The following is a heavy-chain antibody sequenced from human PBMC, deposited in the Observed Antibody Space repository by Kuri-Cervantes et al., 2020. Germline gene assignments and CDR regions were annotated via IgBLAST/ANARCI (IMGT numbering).Heavy chain of an antibody. V-gene: IGHV1-69*06. CDR3: ASPYYYDSSGYYLGGGASDAFDI. Sequence: AVKDSCKASGYIFSDYGISWVRQAPGQGLQWMGGIIPIFGTAKYAQKFQGRVTITADKSTSTAYMELSSLRPEDTAVYYCASPYYYDSSGYYLGGGASDAFDIWGQGTMVTVSS. J-gene: IGHJ3*02. CDR2: IIPIFGTA. D-gene: IGHD3-22*01. CDR1: GYIFSDYG.